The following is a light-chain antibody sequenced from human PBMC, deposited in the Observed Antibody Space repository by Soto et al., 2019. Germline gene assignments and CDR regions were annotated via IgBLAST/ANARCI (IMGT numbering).Light chain of an antibody. CDR3: QQYNNWPPT. Sequence: EIVMTQSPATLSVSQGERATISCRASQSVSSNLAWYQQKPGQAPRLLIYGASTRATGIPARFSGSGSGTEFTLTIRSLQSEGFAVYYCQQYNNWPPTFGQGTKVEIK. J-gene: IGKJ1*01. CDR2: GAS. CDR1: QSVSSN. V-gene: IGKV3-15*01.